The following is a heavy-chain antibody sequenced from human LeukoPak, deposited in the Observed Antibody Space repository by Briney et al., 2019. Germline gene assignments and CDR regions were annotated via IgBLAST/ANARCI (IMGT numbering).Heavy chain of an antibody. CDR3: ARDRGSDGSDQLDP. D-gene: IGHD3-10*01. J-gene: IGHJ5*02. Sequence: PSETLSLTCTVSGGSLSSYCWIWIRQPAGKGLEWIGRICSSGSTIYNPSLKSRVTMSLDMSNNQFSLKLSSVTAADTAVYYCARDRGSDGSDQLDPWGQGTLVTVSS. CDR2: ICSSGST. V-gene: IGHV4-4*07. CDR1: GGSLSSYC.